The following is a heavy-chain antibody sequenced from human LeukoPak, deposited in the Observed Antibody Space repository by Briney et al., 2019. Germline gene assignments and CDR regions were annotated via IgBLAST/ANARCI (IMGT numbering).Heavy chain of an antibody. Sequence: ASVKVSCKASGGTFSSYAISWVRQATGQGLEWMGWMNPNSGNTGYVQKFQGRVTITRSTSISTAYMELSSLRSEDTAVYYCARIDYDFWSGYNYMDVWGKGTTVTVSS. CDR1: GGTFSSYA. D-gene: IGHD3-3*01. CDR2: MNPNSGNT. V-gene: IGHV1-8*03. CDR3: ARIDYDFWSGYNYMDV. J-gene: IGHJ6*03.